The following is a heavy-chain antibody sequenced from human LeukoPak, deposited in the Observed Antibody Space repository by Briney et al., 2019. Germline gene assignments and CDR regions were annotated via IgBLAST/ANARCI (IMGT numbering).Heavy chain of an antibody. V-gene: IGHV6-1*01. D-gene: IGHD2/OR15-2a*01. J-gene: IGHJ4*02. CDR3: PRTTSGDAYYSFYFAY. Sequence: SRSLALTCAISGDSVYSNCAAWGWLGQSQGRGLEWLGRRYCRSKWYHGYAGAVKSRIAINPDTSKNQFSLQLNSVTPEDTAVYYCPRTTSGDAYYSFYFAYWGQGVLVTVSS. CDR2: RYCRSKWYH. CDR1: GDSVYSNCAA.